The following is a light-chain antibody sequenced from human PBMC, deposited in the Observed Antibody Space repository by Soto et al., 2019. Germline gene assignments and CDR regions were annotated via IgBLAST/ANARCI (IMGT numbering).Light chain of an antibody. V-gene: IGKV3-11*01. CDR1: QSVDSN. J-gene: IGKJ1*01. Sequence: EIVMTQSPGTLSVSTGEGATLSCRASQSVDSNLAWYQQKPGQAPRLLIYGASNRATGVPARFSGSRSGTDFTLTISDLEPADFGLYYCQQRLNWPPGFGQGTKVDIK. CDR2: GAS. CDR3: QQRLNWPPG.